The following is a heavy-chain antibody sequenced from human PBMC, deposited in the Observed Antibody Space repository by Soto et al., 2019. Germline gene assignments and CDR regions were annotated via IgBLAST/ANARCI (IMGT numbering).Heavy chain of an antibody. CDR2: MNPNSGNT. CDR1: GYTFTIYY. J-gene: IGHJ4*02. Sequence: ASVKVSCKASGYTFTIYYINWVRQATGQGLEWMGWMNPNSGNTGYAQKFQGRVTMTRNTSISTAYMELSSLRSEDTAVYYCARVGYYYDSSGYYLSFDYWGQGTLVSVSS. CDR3: ARVGYYYDSSGYYLSFDY. D-gene: IGHD3-22*01. V-gene: IGHV1-8*01.